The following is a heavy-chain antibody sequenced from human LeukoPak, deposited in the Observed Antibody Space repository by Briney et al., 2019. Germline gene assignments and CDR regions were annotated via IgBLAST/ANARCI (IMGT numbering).Heavy chain of an antibody. CDR1: GGTFSSYA. V-gene: IGHV1-69*01. D-gene: IGHD2-8*01. Sequence: SVKVSCKASGGTFSSYAISWVRQAPGQGLEWMGGIIPIFGTANYAQKFQGRVTITADESTSTAYMELSSLRSEDTAVYYCARAVYGRGGGGGGGWWQGWGEGTLVTVSS. CDR2: IIPIFGTA. J-gene: IGHJ1*01. CDR3: ARAVYGRGGGGGGGWWQG.